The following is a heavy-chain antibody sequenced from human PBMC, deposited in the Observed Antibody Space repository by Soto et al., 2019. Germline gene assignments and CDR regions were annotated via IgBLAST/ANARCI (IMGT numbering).Heavy chain of an antibody. CDR2: INSDGSST. Sequence: GGSLRLSCAASGFTFSSYGMHWVRQAPGKGLVWVSRINSDGSSTSYADSVKGRFTISRDNAKNTLYLQMNSLRAEDLAAYYCARVNAAEATPHYGYIWGSYRYTERFDYWGQGTLVTVSS. V-gene: IGHV3-74*01. CDR1: GFTFSSYG. J-gene: IGHJ4*02. CDR3: ARVNAAEATPHYGYIWGSYRYTERFDY. D-gene: IGHD3-16*02.